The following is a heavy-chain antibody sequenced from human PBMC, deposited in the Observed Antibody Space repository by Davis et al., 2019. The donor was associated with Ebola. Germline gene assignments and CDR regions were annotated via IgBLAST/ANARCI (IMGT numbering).Heavy chain of an antibody. J-gene: IGHJ4*02. V-gene: IGHV3-21*01. D-gene: IGHD6-19*01. CDR3: AREAAVAHFDY. CDR2: ISSSSSYI. Sequence: GESLKISCAASGFTFSRYWMSWVRQAPGKGLEWVSSISSSSSYIYYADSVKGRFTISRDNAKNSLYLQMNSLRAEDTAVYYCAREAAVAHFDYWGQGTLVTVSS. CDR1: GFTFSRYW.